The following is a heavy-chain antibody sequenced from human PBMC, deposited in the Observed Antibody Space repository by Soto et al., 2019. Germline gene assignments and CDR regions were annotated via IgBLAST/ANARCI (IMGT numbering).Heavy chain of an antibody. V-gene: IGHV4-39*01. J-gene: IGHJ4*02. CDR1: GGSISSSSYY. CDR2: IYYSGST. CDR3: ARHACSSTSCYPKN. Sequence: SETLSLTCTVSGGSISSSSYYWGWIRQPPGKGLEWIGSIYYSGSTYYNPSLKSRVTISVDTSKNQFSLKLSSVTAADTAVYYCARHACSSTSCYPKNWGQGTLVTVSS. D-gene: IGHD2-2*01.